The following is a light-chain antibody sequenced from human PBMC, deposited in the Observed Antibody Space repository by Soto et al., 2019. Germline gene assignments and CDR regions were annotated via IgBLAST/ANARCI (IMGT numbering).Light chain of an antibody. CDR2: DAA. CDR1: QDITSY. CDR3: QQFHSAPYP. J-gene: IGKJ3*01. Sequence: DIQMTQSKSSLSASVGDRVTITCQASQDITSYLNWYQQKSGKAPRLLIYDAAHLETGVSSRFSGSGSGTQFTLTIISLQPEDVATYYCQQFHSAPYPFGHGANVDIK. V-gene: IGKV1-33*01.